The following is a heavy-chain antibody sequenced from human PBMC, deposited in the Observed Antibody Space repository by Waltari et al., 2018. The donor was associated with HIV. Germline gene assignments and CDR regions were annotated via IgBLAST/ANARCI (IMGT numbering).Heavy chain of an antibody. V-gene: IGHV3-48*01. J-gene: IGHJ6*02. D-gene: IGHD2-15*01. CDR1: GFIFNTYS. CDR3: ARLMVVAGTPYYGLDV. CDR2: ITSSSSTI. Sequence: EVQLVESGGDLVQPGGSLRLSCAVSGFIFNTYSMNWVHQAPGKGLEWISYITSSSSTIYYADSVKGRFTISRDNAKNSLYLQMNSLRAEDTAVYYCARLMVVAGTPYYGLDVWGQGTTVTVSS.